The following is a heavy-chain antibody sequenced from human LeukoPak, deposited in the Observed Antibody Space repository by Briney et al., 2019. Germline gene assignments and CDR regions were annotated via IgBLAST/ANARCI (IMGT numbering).Heavy chain of an antibody. Sequence: ASVKVSCKASGGTFSSYTISWVRQGPGQGLEWMGRIIPVLGIANSAQTFQGRVTITPAKSTIPAYMGLSSLRSEDTAVYYCARGLRMVLSDYYYSYMDVWGKGTTVTVSS. CDR3: ARGLRMVLSDYYYSYMDV. CDR2: IIPVLGIA. D-gene: IGHD3-10*01. V-gene: IGHV1-69*02. J-gene: IGHJ6*03. CDR1: GGTFSSYT.